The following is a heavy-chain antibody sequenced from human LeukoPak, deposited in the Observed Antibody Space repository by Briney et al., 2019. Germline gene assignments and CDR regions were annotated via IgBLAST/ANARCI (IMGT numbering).Heavy chain of an antibody. V-gene: IGHV1-69*04. CDR3: VSAGERTYNWFDP. CDR1: GGTFSSYA. CDR2: IIPILGIA. Sequence: GSSLKVSCKASGGTFSSYAISWVRQAPGQGLEWMGRIIPILGIANYAQKFQGRVTITADKSTSTAYMELSSLRSEDTAVYYCVSAGERTYNWFDPWGQGTLVTVSS. D-gene: IGHD6-13*01. J-gene: IGHJ5*02.